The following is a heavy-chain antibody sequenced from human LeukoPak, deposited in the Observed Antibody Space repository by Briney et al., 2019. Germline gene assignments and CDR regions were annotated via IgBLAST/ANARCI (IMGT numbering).Heavy chain of an antibody. CDR2: TSYDGRNN. V-gene: IGHV3-30*04. CDR1: GFTFRTYV. J-gene: IGHJ4*02. Sequence: RGSLRLSCAASGFTFRTYVIYWVRQAPGKGLQWVAVTSYDGRNNDYAGSVKGRFTISRDNSKNTVYLQMNSLRAEDTAVYYCARVTGGSSYSFDNWGQGTRVIVSS. D-gene: IGHD6-6*01. CDR3: ARVTGGSSYSFDN.